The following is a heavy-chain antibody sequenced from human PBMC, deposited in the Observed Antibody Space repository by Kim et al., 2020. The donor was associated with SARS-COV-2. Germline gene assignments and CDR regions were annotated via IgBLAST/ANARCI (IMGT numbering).Heavy chain of an antibody. D-gene: IGHD5-18*01. CDR3: ATGYSYGYGYFDY. V-gene: IGHV5-10-1*01. Sequence: YSPSFQGHVTISADKSISTAYLQWSSLKASDTAMYYCATGYSYGYGYFDYWGQGTLVTVSS. J-gene: IGHJ4*02.